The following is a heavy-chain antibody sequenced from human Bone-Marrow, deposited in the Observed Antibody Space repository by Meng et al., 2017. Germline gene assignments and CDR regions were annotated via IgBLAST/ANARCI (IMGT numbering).Heavy chain of an antibody. D-gene: IGHD6-13*01. V-gene: IGHV3-66*01. Sequence: EVQLVASGGGLVKPGGPLRLSCSASGFTVSNNFMSWVRQAPGKGLEWVAYIDSVGNTFYADSVKGRFIISRDNAKNTLSLQMNSLRAEDTAVYYCAGSFIAAAGGGYWGQGTLVTVSS. CDR1: GFTVSNNF. J-gene: IGHJ4*02. CDR3: AGSFIAAAGGGY. CDR2: IDSVGNT.